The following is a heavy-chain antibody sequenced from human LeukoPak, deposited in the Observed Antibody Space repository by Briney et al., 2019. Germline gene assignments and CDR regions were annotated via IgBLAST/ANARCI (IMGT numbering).Heavy chain of an antibody. V-gene: IGHV4-61*02. J-gene: IGHJ3*02. D-gene: IGHD3/OR15-3a*01. CDR2: IHTGGRMYTSGHT. CDR3: AREERTSSYAFWTYAYDI. CDR1: ADSITSGPYY. Sequence: PSQTLSLTCSVSADSITSGPYYWSWFRQPAGKGLEWIGRIHTGGRMYTSGHTNYSPSPSLRGRVTISVDMSKEQISLKMTSVTAADTAVYYCAREERTSSYAFWTYAYDIWGQGTVVTVSS.